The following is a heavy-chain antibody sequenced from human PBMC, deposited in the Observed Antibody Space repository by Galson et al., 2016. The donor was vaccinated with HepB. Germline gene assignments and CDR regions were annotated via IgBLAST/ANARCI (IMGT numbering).Heavy chain of an antibody. D-gene: IGHD1-26*01. CDR1: GYTFTSYA. CDR2: INVGNGNT. J-gene: IGHJ4*02. V-gene: IGHV1-3*01. Sequence: SVKVSCKASGYTFTSYAIHWVRQAPGQRLEWMGWINVGNGNTEYSQKFQGRVTISRDTPATTAYMELSRLRSEDTAVYYCARVRFIDGNFDYWGQGALVTVSS. CDR3: ARVRFIDGNFDY.